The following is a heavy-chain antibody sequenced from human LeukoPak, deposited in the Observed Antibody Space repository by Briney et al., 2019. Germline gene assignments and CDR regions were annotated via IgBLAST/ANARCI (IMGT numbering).Heavy chain of an antibody. CDR1: EFTLSTFW. CDR2: VNPEETTT. D-gene: IGHD3-10*01. CDR3: ARDLHGSRDV. J-gene: IGHJ6*04. V-gene: IGHV3-74*01. Sequence: GGSLRLSYADSEFTLSTFWIHWVRQAPGKGLEWVSRVNPEETTTTYADSVKGRFTISRDNAKNTVYLQMASLRAEDTAVYYCARDLHGSRDVWGKGTTVTVSS.